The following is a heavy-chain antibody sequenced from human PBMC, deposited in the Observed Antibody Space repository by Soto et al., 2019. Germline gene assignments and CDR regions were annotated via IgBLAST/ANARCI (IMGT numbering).Heavy chain of an antibody. CDR2: IRSSSSPK. CDR1: GFIFSSYS. CDR3: ARKGYGDYGGMDV. V-gene: IGHV3-48*01. D-gene: IGHD4-17*01. J-gene: IGHJ6*02. Sequence: GGSLRLSCAASGFIFSSYSMNWVRQAPGKGLEWVSYIRSSSSPKYYADSVKGRFTISRDNANNSLYLQMNSLRAEDTAVCYCARKGYGDYGGMDVWGQGTTVTVSS.